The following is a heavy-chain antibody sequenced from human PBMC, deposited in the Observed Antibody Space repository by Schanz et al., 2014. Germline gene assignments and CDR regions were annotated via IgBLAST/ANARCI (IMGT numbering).Heavy chain of an antibody. CDR1: GFTFSNYW. CDR2: ISGSGAST. Sequence: EVQLVESGGGLVQPGGSLRLSCAASGFTFSNYWMHWVRQAPGKGLVWVSGISGSGASTYYADSVKGRFTISRDNAKNTLYLQMNSLRAGDAAVYYCARGLIAAAGGAFDYWGQGTLVAVSA. J-gene: IGHJ4*02. V-gene: IGHV3-23*04. CDR3: ARGLIAAAGGAFDY. D-gene: IGHD6-13*01.